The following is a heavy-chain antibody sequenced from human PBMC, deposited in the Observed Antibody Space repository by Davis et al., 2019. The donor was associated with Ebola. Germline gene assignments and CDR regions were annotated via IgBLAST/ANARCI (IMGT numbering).Heavy chain of an antibody. Sequence: GGSLRLSCAASGFTFSSYAMHWVRQAPGKGLEWVSGISWNSGSIGYADSVKGRFTISRDNAKNSLYLQMNSLRAEDTAVYYCAREGGNDYQYYYYYYGMDVWGQGTTVTVSS. CDR3: AREGGNDYQYYYYYYGMDV. D-gene: IGHD4-11*01. J-gene: IGHJ6*02. CDR2: ISWNSGSI. V-gene: IGHV3-9*01. CDR1: GFTFSSYA.